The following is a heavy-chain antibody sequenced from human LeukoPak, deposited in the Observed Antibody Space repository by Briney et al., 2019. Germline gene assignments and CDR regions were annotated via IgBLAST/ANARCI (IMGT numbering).Heavy chain of an antibody. CDR1: GFTFSSYA. Sequence: GGSLRLSCAASGFTFSSYAMSWVRQAPGKGLEWVSAISGSGGSTYYADSVKGRFTISRDNSKNTLYLQMNSLRAEDTAVYYCAKDGPKRIWAWNRYFDYWGQGTLVTVSS. CDR2: ISGSGGST. J-gene: IGHJ4*02. V-gene: IGHV3-23*01. CDR3: AKDGPKRIWAWNRYFDY. D-gene: IGHD1-1*01.